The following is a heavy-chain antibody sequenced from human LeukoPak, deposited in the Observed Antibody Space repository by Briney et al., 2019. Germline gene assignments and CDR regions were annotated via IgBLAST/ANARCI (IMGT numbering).Heavy chain of an antibody. J-gene: IGHJ4*02. D-gene: IGHD3-10*01. V-gene: IGHV4-34*01. Sequence: PSETLSLTCAVYGGSFSGYYWSWIRQPPGKGLEWIGEINHSGSTNYNPSLKSRVTISVDTFKNQFSLKLSSVTAADTAVYYCARAKNGSGSTLFDYWGQGTLVTVSS. CDR2: INHSGST. CDR3: ARAKNGSGSTLFDY. CDR1: GGSFSGYY.